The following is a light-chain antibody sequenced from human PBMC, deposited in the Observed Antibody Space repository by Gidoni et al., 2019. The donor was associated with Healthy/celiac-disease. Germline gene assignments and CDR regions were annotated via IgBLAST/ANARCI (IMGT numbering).Light chain of an antibody. V-gene: IGLV1-44*01. J-gene: IGLJ2*01. Sequence: QSVLTQPPSASGPPGQRVTISCSGSSSNIGSNTVNWYQQLPGTAPKLPIFSNNQRPAGVPDRFSGSKSGTSASLAISGRQSEDEADYYCAAWDDSLNGVVFGGGTKLTVL. CDR2: SNN. CDR3: AAWDDSLNGVV. CDR1: SSNIGSNT.